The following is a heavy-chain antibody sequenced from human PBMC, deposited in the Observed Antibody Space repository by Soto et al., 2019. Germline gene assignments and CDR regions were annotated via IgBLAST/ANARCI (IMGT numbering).Heavy chain of an antibody. CDR1: GSTLTSYS. V-gene: IGHV3-30-3*01. J-gene: IGHJ4*02. CDR3: TRGYYDSSGYMFRY. CDR2: ISYDGNKK. D-gene: IGHD3-22*01. Sequence: RSLIPSCPASGSTLTSYSLHWVRQAPGKGLEWMALISYDGNKKYYADSVNGRFTISRDNSRNTVFLHMNSMRAEDTAVYYCTRGYYDSSGYMFRYWGQGTPGTVSS.